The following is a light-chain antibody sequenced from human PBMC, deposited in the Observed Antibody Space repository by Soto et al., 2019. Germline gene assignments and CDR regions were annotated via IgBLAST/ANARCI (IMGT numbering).Light chain of an antibody. V-gene: IGKV3-11*01. CDR2: DAS. Sequence: EIVLTQSPATLSLSPGERATLSCRASQSVISYLAWYQQKPGQAPRLLIYDASNRATGIPARFSGSGSGTDFTLTISSLEPEDFAVYYCHQRSNWPPYTFGQGTQLEIK. CDR3: HQRSNWPPYT. J-gene: IGKJ2*01. CDR1: QSVISY.